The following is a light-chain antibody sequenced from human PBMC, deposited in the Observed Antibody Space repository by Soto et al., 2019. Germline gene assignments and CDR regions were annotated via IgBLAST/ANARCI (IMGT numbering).Light chain of an antibody. J-gene: IGKJ1*01. Sequence: DIQMTQSPSSLSASVGHRVTITCRASQNIARYLTWYQHKPGKAPELLIYAASNLQDGVPSRFSGSGSGTEFTLTISSLQHEDFALYYCQQTYTTPASTFGQGTSVDVK. CDR3: QQTYTTPAST. V-gene: IGKV1-39*01. CDR2: AAS. CDR1: QNIARY.